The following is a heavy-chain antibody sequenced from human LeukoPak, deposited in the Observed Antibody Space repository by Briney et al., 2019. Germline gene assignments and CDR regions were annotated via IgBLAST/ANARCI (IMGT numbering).Heavy chain of an antibody. CDR2: IYPGDSDA. CDR3: ARRVYSNYWYFDL. CDR1: GYSFTNYW. J-gene: IGHJ2*01. V-gene: IGHV5-51*01. D-gene: IGHD4-11*01. Sequence: GESLKISCKGSGYSFTNYWIGWVRQMPGKGLEWMGIIYPGDSDARYCPSFQGQVTISADKSISTAFLQWSSLQASDTAIYYCARRVYSNYWYFDLWGRGTLVTVSS.